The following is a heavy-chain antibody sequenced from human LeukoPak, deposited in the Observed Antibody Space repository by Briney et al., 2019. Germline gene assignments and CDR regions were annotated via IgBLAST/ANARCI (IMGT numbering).Heavy chain of an antibody. CDR2: FYSGGST. V-gene: IGHV3-53*01. CDR3: ASGYSSGWYPFDY. D-gene: IGHD6-19*01. Sequence: PGGSLRLSCAASGFTVSSNYMSRVRQAPGKGLEWVSVFYSGGSTYYADSVKGRFTISRDNSKNTLYLQMNSLRAEDTAVYYCASGYSSGWYPFDYWGQGTLVTVSS. J-gene: IGHJ4*02. CDR1: GFTVSSNY.